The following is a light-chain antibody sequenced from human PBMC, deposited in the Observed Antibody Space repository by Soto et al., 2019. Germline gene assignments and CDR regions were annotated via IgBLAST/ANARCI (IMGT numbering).Light chain of an antibody. CDR2: AAS. V-gene: IGKV3-20*01. J-gene: IGKJ1*01. Sequence: EIVLRQSPGTLSLSPGDRATLSCRASESLSSSYLAWYQVKPGQAPSLVIYAASYRATDIPHRFSGSGSGTDFTLTISRLEPEDFAVYFCHQHGSSSWTFGQGTRVEI. CDR1: ESLSSSY. CDR3: HQHGSSSWT.